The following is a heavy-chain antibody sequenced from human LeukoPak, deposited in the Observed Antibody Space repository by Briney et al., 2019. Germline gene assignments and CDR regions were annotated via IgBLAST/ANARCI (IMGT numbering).Heavy chain of an antibody. J-gene: IGHJ4*02. CDR1: GFIFSDYG. CDR2: IRYDGGLE. D-gene: IGHD3-9*01. Sequence: SGGSLRLSCAASGFIFSDYGMHWVRQTPGKGLEWVAYIRYDGGLEYYADSVKGRFTISRDNSKNTLYLQMNSLRTEDTAVYYCAKKIGINDIFDYWGQGTLVTDSS. CDR3: AKKIGINDIFDY. V-gene: IGHV3-30*02.